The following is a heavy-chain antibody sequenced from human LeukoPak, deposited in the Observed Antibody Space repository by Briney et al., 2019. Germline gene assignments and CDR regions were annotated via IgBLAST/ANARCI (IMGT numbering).Heavy chain of an antibody. Sequence: PGGSLRLSCAAAGFMFSNYVMYWVRQAPGKGLEWVSVINSGGGTYYADSVKGRFTISRDNSKNTVYLQMNSLRVEDTAVYYCGRGGPPGYDPFDYWGQGTLVTVSS. CDR3: GRGGPPGYDPFDY. D-gene: IGHD5-12*01. V-gene: IGHV3-53*01. J-gene: IGHJ4*02. CDR1: GFMFSNYV. CDR2: INSGGGT.